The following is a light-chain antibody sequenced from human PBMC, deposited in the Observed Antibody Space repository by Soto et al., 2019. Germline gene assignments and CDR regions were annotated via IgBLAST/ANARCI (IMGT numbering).Light chain of an antibody. CDR2: SND. CDR1: SSNIGGNF. CDR3: AAWDDTLSAVV. Sequence: QSVLTQPPSASGTPGQRVIISCSGSSSNIGGNFVYWYQQLPGAAPKLLIYSNDHRPSGVSDRFSGSKSGTSASLAISGLRSEDEADYYCAAWDDTLSAVVFGVGTKLTVL. V-gene: IGLV1-47*02. J-gene: IGLJ2*01.